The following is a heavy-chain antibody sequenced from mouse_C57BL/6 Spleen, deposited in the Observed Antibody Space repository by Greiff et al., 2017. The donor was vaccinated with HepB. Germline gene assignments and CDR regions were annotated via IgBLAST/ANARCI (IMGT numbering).Heavy chain of an antibody. CDR3: AAPITTVGDYFDY. CDR2: INPSNGGT. D-gene: IGHD1-1*01. Sequence: QVQLQQPGTELVKPGASVKLSCKASGYTFTSYWMHWVKQRPGQGLEWIGNINPSNGGTNYNEKFKSKSTLTVDKSSSTAYMQISSLTYEDSAVYYCAAPITTVGDYFDYWGQGTTLTVSS. J-gene: IGHJ2*01. V-gene: IGHV1-53*01. CDR1: GYTFTSYW.